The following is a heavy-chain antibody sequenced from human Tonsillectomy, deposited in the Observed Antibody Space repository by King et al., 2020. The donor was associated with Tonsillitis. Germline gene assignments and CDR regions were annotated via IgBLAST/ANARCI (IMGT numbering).Heavy chain of an antibody. Sequence: VQLVESGGGLVKPGGSLRLSCAASGFTFSNAWMSWVRQAPGKGLEWVGRIKSKTDGGTTDYAAPVKGRFTISRDESKNTLDLQMNSLKTEDTAVYYCTTDRVLIWFGELFTYFDYWGQGTLVTVSS. CDR2: IKSKTDGGTT. J-gene: IGHJ4*02. CDR3: TTDRVLIWFGELFTYFDY. D-gene: IGHD3-10*01. V-gene: IGHV3-15*01. CDR1: GFTFSNAW.